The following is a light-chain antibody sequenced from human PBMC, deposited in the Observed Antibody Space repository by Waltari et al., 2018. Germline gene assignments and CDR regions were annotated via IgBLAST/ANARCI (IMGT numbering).Light chain of an antibody. CDR2: DTS. Sequence: EIVLTQSPATLSLSPGDRATPSCRASESIRSQLAWYQQKPGQAPRILIYDTSNRAAGIPARFSGSGSGTDFSLTISSLEPEDFVVYYCQQRSHWPMYTFGQGTKLEIK. CDR1: ESIRSQ. J-gene: IGKJ2*01. CDR3: QQRSHWPMYT. V-gene: IGKV3-11*01.